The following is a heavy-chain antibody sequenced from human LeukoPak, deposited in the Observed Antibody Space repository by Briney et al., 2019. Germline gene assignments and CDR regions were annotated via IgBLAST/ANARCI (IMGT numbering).Heavy chain of an antibody. J-gene: IGHJ6*03. V-gene: IGHV3-23*01. Sequence: GGSLRLSCAASGFTFSSYSMNWVRQAPGKGLEWVSVIFGSGDRTDYADSVKGRFTISRDNSKNTLYLQMNSLRAEDTAVYYCAKDRCSNGVGCYYYYMDVWGKGTTVTISS. CDR3: AKDRCSNGVGCYYYYMDV. CDR1: GFTFSSYS. CDR2: IFGSGDRT. D-gene: IGHD2-8*01.